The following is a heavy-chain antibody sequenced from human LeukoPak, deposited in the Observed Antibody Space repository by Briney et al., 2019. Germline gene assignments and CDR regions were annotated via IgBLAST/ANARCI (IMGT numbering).Heavy chain of an antibody. J-gene: IGHJ4*02. Sequence: GGSLRLSCAASGFTFSSYGMHWVRQAPGKGLEWVAFIRYDGSNTYYADSVKGRFTISRDNAKNTLYLQMNSLRAEDTAVYYCARGPIFNRGNYYFDYWGQGTLATVSS. CDR1: GFTFSSYG. V-gene: IGHV3-30*02. CDR3: ARGPIFNRGNYYFDY. CDR2: IRYDGSNT. D-gene: IGHD3-3*02.